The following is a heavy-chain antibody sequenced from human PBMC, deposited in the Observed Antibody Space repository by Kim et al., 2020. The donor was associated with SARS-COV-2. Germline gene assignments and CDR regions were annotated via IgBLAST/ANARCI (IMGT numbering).Heavy chain of an antibody. CDR3: ARQASLGADNYSLAYFGDYYYYYYMDV. CDR2: IYYSGST. J-gene: IGHJ6*03. CDR1: GGSISSSSYY. D-gene: IGHD2-15*01. Sequence: SETLSLTCTVSGGSISSSSYYWGWIRQPPGKGLEWIGSIYYSGSTYYNPSLKSRVTISVDTSKNQFSLKLSSVTAADTAVYYCARQASLGADNYSLAYFGDYYYYYYMDVWGKGTTVTVSS. V-gene: IGHV4-39*01.